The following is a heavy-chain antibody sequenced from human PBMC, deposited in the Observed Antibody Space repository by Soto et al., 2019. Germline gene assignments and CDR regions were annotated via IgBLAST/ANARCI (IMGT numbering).Heavy chain of an antibody. D-gene: IGHD5-12*01. CDR2: IYYSGST. Sequence: PSETLSLTCTVSGGSISSYYWSWIRQPPGKGLEWIGYIYYSGSTNYNPSLKSRVTISVDTSKNQFSLKLSSVTAADTAVYYCASGDGYKTGFFDYWGQGTLVTVSS. CDR1: GGSISSYY. V-gene: IGHV4-59*01. J-gene: IGHJ4*02. CDR3: ASGDGYKTGFFDY.